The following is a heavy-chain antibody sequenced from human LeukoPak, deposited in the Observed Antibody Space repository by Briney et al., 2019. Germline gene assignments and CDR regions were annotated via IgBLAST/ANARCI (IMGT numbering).Heavy chain of an antibody. V-gene: IGHV5-51*01. CDR1: GYSFCNYW. CDR3: ARLSGSWFGVLFLATATSYMDV. J-gene: IGHJ6*03. CDR2: IFPGDSDT. Sequence: GESLKNSWKGSGYSFCNYWIGWVPQMPGKGLEWMGIIFPGDSDTKYSPSFQGQVTISADKSISTAYLQWSSLKASDTAMYYCARLSGSWFGVLFLATATSYMDVWGKGTTVTISS. D-gene: IGHD3-10*01.